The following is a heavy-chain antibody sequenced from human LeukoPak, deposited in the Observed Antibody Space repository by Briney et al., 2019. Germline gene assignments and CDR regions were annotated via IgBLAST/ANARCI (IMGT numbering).Heavy chain of an antibody. Sequence: PSETLSLTCAVYGGSFSGYYWSWIRQPPGKGLEWIGEINHSGSTNYNPSLKSRVTISVDTSKNQFSLELSSVTAADTAVYYCARGAAAGYWGQGTLVTVSS. D-gene: IGHD6-25*01. CDR1: GGSFSGYY. CDR2: INHSGST. CDR3: ARGAAAGY. J-gene: IGHJ4*02. V-gene: IGHV4-34*01.